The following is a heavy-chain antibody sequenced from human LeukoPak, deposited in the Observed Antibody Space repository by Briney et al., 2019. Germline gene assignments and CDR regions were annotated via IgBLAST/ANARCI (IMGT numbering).Heavy chain of an antibody. V-gene: IGHV5-51*01. CDR3: ARHDDYGDYYFDY. D-gene: IGHD4-17*01. J-gene: IGHJ4*02. Sequence: GESLKISCKTSGYSFTSYWIGWVRQMPGKGLEWMGTIFPADSDTRYSPSFQGQVTISADKSVNTAYLQWNSLKASDTAMYYCARHDDYGDYYFDYWGQGTLVTVSS. CDR1: GYSFTSYW. CDR2: IFPADSDT.